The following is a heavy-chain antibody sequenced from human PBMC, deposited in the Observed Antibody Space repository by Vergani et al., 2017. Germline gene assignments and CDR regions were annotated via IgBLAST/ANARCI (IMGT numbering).Heavy chain of an antibody. CDR3: ARGRARKELRLLEWLLDNGMDV. CDR1: GGSFSGYY. CDR2: INHSGST. J-gene: IGHJ6*02. D-gene: IGHD3-3*01. Sequence: QVQLQQWGAGLLKPSETLSLTCAVYGGSFSGYYWSWIRQPPGKGLEWIGEINHSGSTNYNPSLKRRVTISVDTSKNQFSLKLSSVTAADTAVYYCARGRARKELRLLEWLLDNGMDVWGQGTTVTVSS. V-gene: IGHV4-34*01.